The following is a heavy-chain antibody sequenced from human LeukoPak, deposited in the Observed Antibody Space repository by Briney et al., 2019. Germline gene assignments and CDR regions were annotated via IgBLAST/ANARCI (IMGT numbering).Heavy chain of an antibody. V-gene: IGHV3-21*01. CDR3: ARALTTLTYEGY. J-gene: IGHJ4*02. D-gene: IGHD1-1*01. CDR2: ISGSNSYV. CDR1: GFTFSSYT. Sequence: GGSLRLSCAASGFTFSSYTMHWIRQAPGKGLEWVSSISGSNSYVLYADSVKGRFTVPRDNAKDSLYLQMNSLRAEDTAVYYCARALTTLTYEGYWGQGTLVTVSS.